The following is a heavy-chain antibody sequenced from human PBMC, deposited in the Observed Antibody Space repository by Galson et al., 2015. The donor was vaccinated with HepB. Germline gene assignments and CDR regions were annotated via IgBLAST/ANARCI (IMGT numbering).Heavy chain of an antibody. Sequence: SLRLSCAASGFTFSSLGMTWVRQAPGKGLECVSAIGVNAGNTDYADSVKGRFTISRDNSKSMLYLQMNNLRAEDTAVYHCAKGTTNIDYWGQGTLVTVSS. D-gene: IGHD1-1*01. CDR3: AKGTTNIDY. CDR1: GFTFSSLG. V-gene: IGHV3-23*01. CDR2: IGVNAGNT. J-gene: IGHJ4*02.